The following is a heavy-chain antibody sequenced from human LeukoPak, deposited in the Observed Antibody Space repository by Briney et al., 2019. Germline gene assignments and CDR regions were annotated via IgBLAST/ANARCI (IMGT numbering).Heavy chain of an antibody. CDR2: ISGSGGST. D-gene: IGHD2-2*01. V-gene: IGHV3-23*01. CDR1: GFTFSSYA. Sequence: GGSLRLSCAASGFTFSSYAMSWVRQAPGKGLEWVSAISGSGGSTYYADSVKGRFTISRDNSKNTLYLQMNSLRAEDTAVYYCAIAQDIVVVPAVVYWGQGTLVTVSS. CDR3: AIAQDIVVVPAVVY. J-gene: IGHJ4*02.